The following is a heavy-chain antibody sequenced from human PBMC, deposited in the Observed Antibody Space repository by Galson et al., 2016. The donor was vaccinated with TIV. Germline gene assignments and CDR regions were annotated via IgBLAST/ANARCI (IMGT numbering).Heavy chain of an antibody. CDR2: INPNSGVT. V-gene: IGHV1-2*02. Sequence: SVKVSCKASGYTFTGYFMHWARQAPGQGLEWMGWINPNSGVTNYAQKFQGRVTMTRDTSISTAYLELSSLISDDTAMYFCARAPTVIVATIYWYFDLWGRGTLVTVSS. J-gene: IGHJ2*01. D-gene: IGHD5-12*01. CDR3: ARAPTVIVATIYWYFDL. CDR1: GYTFTGYF.